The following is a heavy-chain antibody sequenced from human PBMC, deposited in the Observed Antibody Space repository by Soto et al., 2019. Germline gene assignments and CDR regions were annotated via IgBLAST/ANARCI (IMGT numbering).Heavy chain of an antibody. J-gene: IGHJ4*02. CDR3: AHRPLVGAAI. CDR2: FYHTGIT. V-gene: IGHV4-4*02. D-gene: IGHD1-26*01. Sequence: QVQLQESGPGLVKPSGTLSLTCGVFGGSISNSNWWPWVRQPPGKGLEWIGEFYHTGITNYHSSLMSRVTISLDKPNNPSSLKLSSVTAADTAVYYCAHRPLVGAAIWGQGTLVTVSS. CDR1: GGSISNSNW.